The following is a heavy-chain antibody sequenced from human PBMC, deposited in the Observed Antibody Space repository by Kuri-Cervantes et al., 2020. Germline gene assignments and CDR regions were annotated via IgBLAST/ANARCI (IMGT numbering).Heavy chain of an antibody. V-gene: IGHV3-21*06. Sequence: GGSLRLSCAASGFTFSTYNMNWVRQAPGKGLEWVSSISSSSTYIYYADSVKGRFTISRDNAKNLLYLQMNSLRPEDTAVYYCARVKVDFWSGYYSDYWGQGTPVTVSS. D-gene: IGHD3-3*01. CDR1: GFTFSTYN. CDR2: ISSSSTYI. J-gene: IGHJ4*02. CDR3: ARVKVDFWSGYYSDY.